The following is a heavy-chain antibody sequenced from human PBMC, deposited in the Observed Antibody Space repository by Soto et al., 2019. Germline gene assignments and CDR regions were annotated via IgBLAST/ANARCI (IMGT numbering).Heavy chain of an antibody. Sequence: QVHLQESGPGLVKPSETLSLTCSVSGGTISGYYWTWIRQPAGKGLEWIGRIYSSGNTKYNPYLQSRVTMSLDTSNTQFSLRLTAVTAADTAVSYCARGQRFYDWFDPWGHGTVVTVSS. CDR3: ARGQRFYDWFDP. CDR1: GGTISGYY. CDR2: IYSSGNT. D-gene: IGHD3-3*01. J-gene: IGHJ5*02. V-gene: IGHV4-4*07.